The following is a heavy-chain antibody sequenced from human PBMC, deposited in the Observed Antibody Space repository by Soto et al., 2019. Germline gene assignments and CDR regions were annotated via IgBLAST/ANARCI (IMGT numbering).Heavy chain of an antibody. CDR3: TTGGYYFDF. J-gene: IGHJ4*02. V-gene: IGHV3-15*07. CDR1: GFTFSNAW. D-gene: IGHD2-15*01. Sequence: PGGSLRLSCAGTGFTFSNAWMNWVRQAPGKGLEWVGRIKTRPVGGTTDYAAPVKGRLTISRDDSKNTVYLQMNSLKSEDTALYYCTTGGYYFDFWGQGTLVTVSS. CDR2: IKTRPVGGTT.